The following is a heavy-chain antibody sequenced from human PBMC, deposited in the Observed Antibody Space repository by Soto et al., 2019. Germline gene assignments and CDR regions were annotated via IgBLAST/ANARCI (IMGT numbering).Heavy chain of an antibody. J-gene: IGHJ4*02. CDR2: IGSSGSTI. D-gene: IGHD6-6*01. V-gene: IGHV3-48*03. CDR3: ARATYSGSYYFDS. Sequence: GGSLILSRAASGFTLSSFAMKWFRQAPVKGLEWVSKIGSSGSTIWYADSVKGRFTISRDNTKNSLYLQMNSLRGEDTAVYYCARATYSGSYYFDSWAQATLVNVSS. CDR1: GFTLSSFA.